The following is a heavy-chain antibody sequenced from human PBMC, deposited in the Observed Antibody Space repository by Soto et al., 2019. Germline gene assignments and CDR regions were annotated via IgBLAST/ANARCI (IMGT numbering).Heavy chain of an antibody. CDR3: ARVSPVMSPGY. V-gene: IGHV3-7*05. CDR1: GFTFSNSW. D-gene: IGHD3-16*01. J-gene: IGHJ4*02. Sequence: EVQLVESGGGLVQPGGSLRLSCAVSGFTFSNSWLSWVRQAPGKGLEWVANINQDGSDKYYVDSVKGRFTISRDNAKNSLYLQMNSLRAGDTAIYYCARVSPVMSPGYWGQGTLVTVSS. CDR2: INQDGSDK.